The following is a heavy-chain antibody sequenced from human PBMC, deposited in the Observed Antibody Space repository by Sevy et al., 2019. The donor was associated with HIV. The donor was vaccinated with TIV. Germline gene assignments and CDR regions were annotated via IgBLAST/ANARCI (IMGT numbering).Heavy chain of an antibody. Sequence: GGSLRLSCAASGFTFSSYSMNWVRQAPGKGLEWVSSISSSSSYIYYADSVKGRFTISRDNAKNSLYLQMNSLRAEDTAVYYCAREEYYYDSSGYRKTGDAFDIWAQGTMVTVSS. CDR3: AREEYYYDSSGYRKTGDAFDI. V-gene: IGHV3-21*01. CDR2: ISSSSSYI. J-gene: IGHJ3*02. CDR1: GFTFSSYS. D-gene: IGHD3-22*01.